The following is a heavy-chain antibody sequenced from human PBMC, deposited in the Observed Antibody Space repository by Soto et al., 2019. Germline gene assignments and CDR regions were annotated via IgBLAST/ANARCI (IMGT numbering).Heavy chain of an antibody. CDR3: ANRDSSGYNAFDI. J-gene: IGHJ3*02. CDR2: IYYSGST. CDR1: GGSISSGGYY. V-gene: IGHV4-39*01. D-gene: IGHD3-22*01. Sequence: LSETLSLTCTVSGGSISSGGYYWGWIRQPPGKGLEWIGSIYYSGSTYYNPSLKSRVTISVDTSKNQFSLKLSSVTAADTAVYYCANRDSSGYNAFDIWGQGTMVTVSS.